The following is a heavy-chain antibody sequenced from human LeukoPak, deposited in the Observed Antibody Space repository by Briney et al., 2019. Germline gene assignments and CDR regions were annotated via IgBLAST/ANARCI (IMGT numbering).Heavy chain of an antibody. J-gene: IGHJ4*02. Sequence: GGSLRLSCSASGFTFSSYAMNWVRQAPGRGLEYVSAITSNGGSTYYADSVKGRFTISRDNSKNTLYLQMSSLRAEDTAVYYCVKGRCSGSSCYGGDYWGQGTLVTVSS. D-gene: IGHD2-2*01. CDR1: GFTFSSYA. V-gene: IGHV3-64D*06. CDR2: ITSNGGST. CDR3: VKGRCSGSSCYGGDY.